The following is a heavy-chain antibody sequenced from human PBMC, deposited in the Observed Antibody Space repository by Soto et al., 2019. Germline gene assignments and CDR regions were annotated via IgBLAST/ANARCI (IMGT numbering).Heavy chain of an antibody. Sequence: QGQLVQSGAEVKKPGASVKVSCKASGYAFTRYGISWVRQAPGQGLEWMGWISGYNGDTKYAQKFQGRVTMTIDTSTTTTYIELRSLPSDDTAVYYCAKNGQPPYYYYGMDVWGQGTTVTVSS. CDR2: ISGYNGDT. CDR3: AKNGQPPYYYYGMDV. D-gene: IGHD2-8*01. J-gene: IGHJ6*02. CDR1: GYAFTRYG. V-gene: IGHV1-18*01.